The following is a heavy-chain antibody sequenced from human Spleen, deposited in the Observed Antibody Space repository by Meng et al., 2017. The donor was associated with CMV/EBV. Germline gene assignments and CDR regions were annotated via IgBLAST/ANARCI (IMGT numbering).Heavy chain of an antibody. Sequence: GESLKISCADSGSTFTNHGMSWVRQAPGKGLVWVSHINSDGSFTTYTDSVKGRFTISRDIAKNTLYLQMNSLRAEDTAVYYCARGGIKGLDYWGQGTRVTVSS. J-gene: IGHJ4*02. CDR2: INSDGSFT. D-gene: IGHD1-26*01. CDR3: ARGGIKGLDY. V-gene: IGHV3-74*03. CDR1: GSTFTNHG.